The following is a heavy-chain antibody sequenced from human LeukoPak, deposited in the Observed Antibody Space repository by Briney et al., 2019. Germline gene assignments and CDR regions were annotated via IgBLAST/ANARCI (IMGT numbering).Heavy chain of an antibody. Sequence: SETLSLTCTVSGGSMGGYFWSWIRQPPGKGLEWIGYIYYSGSTNYNPSLKSRVTISVGTSKNQFSLKLSSVTAADTAVYYCARSITSSWYGDFQHWGQGTLVTVSS. CDR3: ARSITSSWYGDFQH. J-gene: IGHJ1*01. D-gene: IGHD6-13*01. V-gene: IGHV4-59*01. CDR1: GGSMGGYF. CDR2: IYYSGST.